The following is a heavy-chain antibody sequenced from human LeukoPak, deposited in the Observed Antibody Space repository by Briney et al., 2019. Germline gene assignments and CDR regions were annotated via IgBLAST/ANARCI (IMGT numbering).Heavy chain of an antibody. CDR3: AKVLTYTTSPPDY. Sequence: PGGSLRLSCAASGFTFSSYGMHWVRQAPGKGLEWVAVISYDGNYKNYADSVKGRFTISRDSSKNALYLEMNILRAEDTAVYYCAKVLTYTTSPPDYWGQGTLVTVSS. CDR1: GFTFSSYG. CDR2: ISYDGNYK. J-gene: IGHJ4*02. D-gene: IGHD1-26*01. V-gene: IGHV3-30*18.